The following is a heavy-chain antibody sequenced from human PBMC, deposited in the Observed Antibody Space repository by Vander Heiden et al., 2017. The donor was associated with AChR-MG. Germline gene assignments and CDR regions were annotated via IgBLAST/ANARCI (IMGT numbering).Heavy chain of an antibody. Sequence: QVQLQQWGAGLLKPSETLSLTCAVYGGSFSGYYWSWIRQPPGKGLEWIGEINHSGSTNYNPALKSRVTISVDTSKNQFSLKLSSVTAADTAVYYCARDGHSSGYYPDYWGQGTLVTVSS. D-gene: IGHD3-22*01. CDR3: ARDGHSSGYYPDY. CDR2: INHSGST. V-gene: IGHV4-34*01. J-gene: IGHJ4*02. CDR1: GGSFSGYY.